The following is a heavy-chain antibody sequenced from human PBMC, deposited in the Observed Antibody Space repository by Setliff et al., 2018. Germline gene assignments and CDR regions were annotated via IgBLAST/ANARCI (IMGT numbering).Heavy chain of an antibody. CDR1: GYRFSNYW. CDR3: ARSPLDDAFDI. Sequence: PGESLKISCKGSGYRFSNYWIGWVRQMPGKGLEWVGIIYGGDSDTRYSPSFQGQVTISADRSIHTAYLQWSSLKASDTAIFYCARSPLDDAFDIWGQGTMVTVSS. CDR2: IYGGDSDT. V-gene: IGHV5-51*01. J-gene: IGHJ3*02.